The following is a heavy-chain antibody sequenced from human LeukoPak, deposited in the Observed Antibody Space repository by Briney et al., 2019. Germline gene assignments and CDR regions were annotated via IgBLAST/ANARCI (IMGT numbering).Heavy chain of an antibody. CDR3: ASAYLMYYAFDI. CDR2: IYSGGST. Sequence: PGGSLRLSCAASGFTVSSNYMSWVRQAPGKGLEWVSVIYSGGSTYYADSVKGRFTISRDNSKNTLYLQMKSLRVEDTAVYYCASAYLMYYAFDIWGQGTMVTVSS. V-gene: IGHV3-53*01. CDR1: GFTVSSNY. J-gene: IGHJ3*02. D-gene: IGHD2-8*01.